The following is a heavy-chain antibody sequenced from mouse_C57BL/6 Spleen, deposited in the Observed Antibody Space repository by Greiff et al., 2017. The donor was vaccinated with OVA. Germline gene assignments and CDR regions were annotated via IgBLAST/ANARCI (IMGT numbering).Heavy chain of an antibody. Sequence: LVESGAELVKPGASVKISCKASGYAFSSYWMNWVKQRPGKGLEWIGQIYPGDGDTNYNGKFKGKATLTADKSSSTAYMQLSSLTSEDSAVYFCARWRDIRGSDYWGQGTTLTVSS. V-gene: IGHV1-80*01. CDR3: ARWRDIRGSDY. CDR2: IYPGDGDT. J-gene: IGHJ2*01. CDR1: GYAFSSYW. D-gene: IGHD1-1*01.